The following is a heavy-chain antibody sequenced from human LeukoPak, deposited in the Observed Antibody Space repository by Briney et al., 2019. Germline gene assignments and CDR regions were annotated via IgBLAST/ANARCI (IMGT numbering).Heavy chain of an antibody. J-gene: IGHJ1*01. Sequence: GASVKVSCKASGYTFTGYYMHWVRQAPGQGLEWMGWINPNSGGTNYAQKFQGRVTMTRDTSISTAYMELNRLKSDDTAVYYCARDAYSYGATEYFRHWGQGTLVSVSS. V-gene: IGHV1-2*02. CDR1: GYTFTGYY. D-gene: IGHD5-18*01. CDR2: INPNSGGT. CDR3: ARDAYSYGATEYFRH.